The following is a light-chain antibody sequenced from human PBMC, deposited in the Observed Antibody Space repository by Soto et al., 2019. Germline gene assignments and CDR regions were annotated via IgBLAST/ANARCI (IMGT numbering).Light chain of an antibody. CDR1: QSVSSR. Sequence: EIVMTQSPATLSVCPEERVTLSCRASQSVSSRLAWYQQKPGQSPRLLIYGASNRATGIPDRFSGSGSGTDFTLTFSRLEPEDFAVYYCQQYGSSGTFCQGSKVDIK. J-gene: IGKJ1*01. CDR2: GAS. V-gene: IGKV3-20*01. CDR3: QQYGSSGT.